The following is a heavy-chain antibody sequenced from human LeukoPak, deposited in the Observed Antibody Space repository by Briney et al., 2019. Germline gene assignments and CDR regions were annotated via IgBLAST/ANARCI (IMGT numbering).Heavy chain of an antibody. J-gene: IGHJ4*02. V-gene: IGHV3-7*01. Sequence: GGSLRLSCAASGFTSSSYWMSWVRQAPGKGLEWVANIKQDGSEKYYVDSVKGRFTISRDNAKNSLYLQMNSLRAEDTAVYYCARERLGYNSSGHYYPYFDYWGQGTLVTVSS. CDR2: IKQDGSEK. CDR1: GFTSSSYW. D-gene: IGHD3-22*01. CDR3: ARERLGYNSSGHYYPYFDY.